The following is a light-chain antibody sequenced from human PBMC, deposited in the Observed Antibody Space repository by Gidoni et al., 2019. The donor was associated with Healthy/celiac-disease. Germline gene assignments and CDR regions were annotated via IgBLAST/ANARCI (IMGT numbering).Light chain of an antibody. CDR1: LTIWSY. Sequence: DIQMTHSPSSLSASVGDRVNITCRASLTIWSYFNWYQQKPGKAPELLIYAASSLQSGVPPRFSGSGSGTDFTLTISSLQPEDFAIYYCQQSYSTHHSFXXXTKLEIK. CDR2: AAS. CDR3: QQSYSTHHS. V-gene: IGKV1-39*01. J-gene: IGKJ2*03.